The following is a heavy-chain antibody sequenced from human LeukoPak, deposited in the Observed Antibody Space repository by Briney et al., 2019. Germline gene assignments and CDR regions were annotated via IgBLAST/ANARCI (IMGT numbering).Heavy chain of an antibody. V-gene: IGHV4-30-4*01. D-gene: IGHD5-18*01. CDR2: IYYTGST. CDR1: GGSISSGDYY. CDR3: ARVDTAMAYFDY. J-gene: IGHJ4*02. Sequence: SETLSLTCTVSGGSISSGDYYWSWIRQPPGKGLEWIGYIYYTGSTYYNPSLKSRVTISVDTSKNQFSLNLSSVTAADTAVYYCARVDTAMAYFDYWGQGTLVTVSS.